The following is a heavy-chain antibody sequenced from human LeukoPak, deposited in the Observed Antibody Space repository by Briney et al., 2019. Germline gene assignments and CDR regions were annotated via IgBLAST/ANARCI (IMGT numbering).Heavy chain of an antibody. CDR2: ISGSGGST. D-gene: IGHD5-12*01. Sequence: GGSLRLSCAASGFTFSSYAMSWVRQAPGKGLEWVSAISGSGGSTYYADSVKGRFTISRDNSKNTLYLQMNSLRAEDTAVYYCARARRYDNYYFDYWGQGTLVTVSS. V-gene: IGHV3-23*01. CDR1: GFTFSSYA. CDR3: ARARRYDNYYFDY. J-gene: IGHJ4*02.